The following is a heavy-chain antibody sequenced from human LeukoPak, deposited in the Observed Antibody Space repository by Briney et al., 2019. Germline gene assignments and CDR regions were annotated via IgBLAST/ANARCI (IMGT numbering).Heavy chain of an antibody. J-gene: IGHJ4*02. CDR2: IYYSGST. D-gene: IGHD2-21*01. Sequence: PSETLSLTCTVSGGSISSYYWSWIRQPPGKGLEWIGYIYYSGSTNYNPSLRSRVTTSVDTSKNQFSLKLRSVTAADTAVYYCARTCGHTRELTRWGQGTLVTVSS. CDR3: ARTCGHTRELTR. CDR1: GGSISSYY. V-gene: IGHV4-59*01.